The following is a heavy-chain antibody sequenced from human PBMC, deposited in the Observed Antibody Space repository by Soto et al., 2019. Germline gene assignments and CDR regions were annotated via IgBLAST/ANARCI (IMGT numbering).Heavy chain of an antibody. CDR1: GLDFSSYG. V-gene: IGHV3-33*01. J-gene: IGHJ3*02. CDR2: IRDDGSSQ. Sequence: QVQLVESGGGVVQPGRSLRLTCETSGLDFSSYGMHWVRQAPGKGLEWGVLIRDDGSSQYYADSVKGRFTICRDNYKNELFKQMIKVGDDDTGIYYCVTSTLTDAFDSWGKGKMVIVCS. CDR3: VTSTLTDAFDS. D-gene: IGHD2-15*01.